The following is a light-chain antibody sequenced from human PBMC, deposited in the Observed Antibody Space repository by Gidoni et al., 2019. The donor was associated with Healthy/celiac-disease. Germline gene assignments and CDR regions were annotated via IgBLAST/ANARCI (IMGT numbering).Light chain of an antibody. CDR1: QSVLYSSNNTNY. Sequence: DIVMTQSPDSLAVSLGERATINCKSSQSVLYSSNNTNYLAWYQQKPGQPPKLLIYWASTRESGVPDRFSGSGSGTDFTLTISSLQAEDVAVYSCQQYYSTPSTFGQGAKVEIK. CDR2: WAS. V-gene: IGKV4-1*01. CDR3: QQYYSTPST. J-gene: IGKJ1*01.